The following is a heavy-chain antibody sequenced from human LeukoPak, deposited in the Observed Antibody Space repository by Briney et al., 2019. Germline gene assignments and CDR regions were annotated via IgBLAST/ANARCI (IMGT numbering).Heavy chain of an antibody. V-gene: IGHV4-61*02. CDR1: GGSISSCSYY. CDR3: ASITMVRGVSSYYYYMDV. J-gene: IGHJ6*03. Sequence: SETLSLTCTVSGGSISSCSYYWSWIRQPAGKGLEWIGRIYTSGSTNYNPSLTSRVTISVDTSKNQFSLKLSSVTAADTAVYYCASITMVRGVSSYYYYMDVWGKGTTVTFSS. D-gene: IGHD3-10*01. CDR2: IYTSGST.